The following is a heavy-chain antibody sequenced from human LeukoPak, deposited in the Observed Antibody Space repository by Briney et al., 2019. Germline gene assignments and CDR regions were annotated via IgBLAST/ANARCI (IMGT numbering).Heavy chain of an antibody. J-gene: IGHJ4*02. CDR2: INHSGST. CDR1: GGSFSGYY. Sequence: SETLSLTCAVYGGSFSGYYWSWIRQPPGKGLEWIGEINHSGSTNYNPSLKSRVTISVDTSKNQFSLKLSSVTAADTAVYYYARGYSSGLVVGWGQGTLDTVSS. D-gene: IGHD6-25*01. CDR3: ARGYSSGLVVG. V-gene: IGHV4-34*01.